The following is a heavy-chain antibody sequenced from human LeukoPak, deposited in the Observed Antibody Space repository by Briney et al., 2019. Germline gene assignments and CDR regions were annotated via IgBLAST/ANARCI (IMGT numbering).Heavy chain of an antibody. CDR3: AKAPYSSSWFNYFDY. CDR2: ISGSGGST. V-gene: IGHV3-23*01. Sequence: PGGSLRLSCAGSGFTFSSYAMSWVRQAPGKGLEWVSAISGSGGSTYYADSVKGRFTISRDNSKNTLYLQMNSLRAEDTAVYYCAKAPYSSSWFNYFDYWGQGTLVTVSS. J-gene: IGHJ4*02. D-gene: IGHD6-13*01. CDR1: GFTFSSYA.